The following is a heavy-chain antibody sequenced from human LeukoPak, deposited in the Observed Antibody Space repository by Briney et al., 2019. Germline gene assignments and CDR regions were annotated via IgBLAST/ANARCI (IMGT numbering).Heavy chain of an antibody. J-gene: IGHJ3*02. Sequence: PSETLSLTCTVSGGSISSYYWSWIRQPPGKGLEWIGYIYYSGSTNYNPSLKSRVTISVDTSKNQFSLKLTSVTAADTAVYYCARVKEYYYDSSGYPLIAFDIWGQGTMVTVSS. CDR2: IYYSGST. CDR1: GGSISSYY. D-gene: IGHD3-22*01. CDR3: ARVKEYYYDSSGYPLIAFDI. V-gene: IGHV4-59*12.